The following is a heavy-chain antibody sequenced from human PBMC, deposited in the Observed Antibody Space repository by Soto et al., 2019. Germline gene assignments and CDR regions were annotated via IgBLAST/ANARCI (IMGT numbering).Heavy chain of an antibody. Sequence: DVQLVESGGGSVQPGESLRLSCAVSGFTFSHYWMHWVRQAPGKGLACVSRLNQDGSDTNYADSVKGRFTVSRDNAKNTLYLQMNNLRVEDTGLYFCVRGTNDWPGMDVWGQGTTVTVS. D-gene: IGHD3-9*01. V-gene: IGHV3-74*01. J-gene: IGHJ6*02. CDR2: LNQDGSDT. CDR3: VRGTNDWPGMDV. CDR1: GFTFSHYW.